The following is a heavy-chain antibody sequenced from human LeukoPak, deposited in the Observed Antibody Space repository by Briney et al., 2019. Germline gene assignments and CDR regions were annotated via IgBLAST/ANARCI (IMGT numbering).Heavy chain of an antibody. CDR2: ISSSGSTI. J-gene: IGHJ4*02. CDR1: GFTFSSYE. D-gene: IGHD2-2*01. CDR3: AKISGDCSSTSCPEDY. Sequence: HAGGSLRLSCAASGFTFSSYEMNWVRQAPGKGLEWVSYISSSGSTIYYADSVKGRFTISRDNAKNSLYLQMNSLRAEDTAVYYCAKISGDCSSTSCPEDYWGQGTLVTVSS. V-gene: IGHV3-48*03.